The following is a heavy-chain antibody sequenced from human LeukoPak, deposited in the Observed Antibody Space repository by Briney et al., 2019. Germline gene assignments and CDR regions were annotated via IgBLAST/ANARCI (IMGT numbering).Heavy chain of an antibody. CDR3: ARGELPYYYYYGMDV. CDR1: GFTFSSYS. D-gene: IGHD1-26*01. CDR2: ISSSSSTI. Sequence: PGGSLRLSCAASGFTFSSYSMNWVSQAPGKGVEWVSYISSSSSTIYYAHSVKGRFTISRDNAKNSLYLQMNSLRAEDTAVYYCARGELPYYYYYGMDVWGQGTTVTVSS. V-gene: IGHV3-48*01. J-gene: IGHJ6*02.